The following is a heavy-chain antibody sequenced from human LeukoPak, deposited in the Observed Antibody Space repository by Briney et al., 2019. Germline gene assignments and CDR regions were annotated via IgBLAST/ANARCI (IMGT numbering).Heavy chain of an antibody. CDR2: INHSGST. CDR1: GGSFSGYY. CDR3: ARKRLVATMMYYFDY. D-gene: IGHD5-12*01. Sequence: SETLSLTCAVYGGSFSGYYWSWIRQPPGKGLEWIGEINHSGSTNYNPSLKSRVTISVDKSKNQFSLKLSSVTAADTAVYYCARKRLVATMMYYFDYWGQGTLVTVSS. V-gene: IGHV4-34*01. J-gene: IGHJ4*02.